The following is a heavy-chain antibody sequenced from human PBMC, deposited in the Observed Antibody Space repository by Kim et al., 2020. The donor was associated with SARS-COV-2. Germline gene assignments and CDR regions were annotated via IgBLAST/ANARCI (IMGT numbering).Heavy chain of an antibody. Sequence: RFTISRDNAKNSLYLQMNSLGAEDTAVYYCARDIVVVVAASDYYYGMDVWGQGTTVTVSS. CDR3: ARDIVVVVAASDYYYGMDV. J-gene: IGHJ6*02. V-gene: IGHV3-11*06. D-gene: IGHD2-15*01.